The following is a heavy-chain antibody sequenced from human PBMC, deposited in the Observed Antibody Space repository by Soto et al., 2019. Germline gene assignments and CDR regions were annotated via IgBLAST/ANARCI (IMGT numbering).Heavy chain of an antibody. D-gene: IGHD2-15*01. CDR2: ISSSGYI. V-gene: IGHV3-21*01. CDR1: GFNFNSYT. J-gene: IGHJ6*02. CDR3: ARDCSGGSCYPGMDV. Sequence: EVHLVESGGGLVKPGGSLRLSCAASGFNFNSYTINWVRQAPGKRLEWLSSISSSGYIFSTDSVRGRFTISRDNAKNSVYLQINSLRAEDTAVYFCARDCSGGSCYPGMDVWGQGTTVTVSS.